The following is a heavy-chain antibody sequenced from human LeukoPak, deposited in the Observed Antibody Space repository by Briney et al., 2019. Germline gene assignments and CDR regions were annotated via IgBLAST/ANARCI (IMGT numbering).Heavy chain of an antibody. D-gene: IGHD2-15*01. CDR2: ISSSSDVI. CDR3: TRDPTRRFDY. Sequence: GGSLRLSCAASGFTFDTYSMDWVRQAPGKGLEWLSYISSSSDVIYYADSVKGRFTTSRDNAKNSLYLQMNSLRAEDTAVYYCTRDPTRRFDYWGQGTLVTVSS. J-gene: IGHJ4*02. V-gene: IGHV3-48*01. CDR1: GFTFDTYS.